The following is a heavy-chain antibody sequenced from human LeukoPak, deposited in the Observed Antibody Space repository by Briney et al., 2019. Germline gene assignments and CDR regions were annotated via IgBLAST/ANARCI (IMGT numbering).Heavy chain of an antibody. CDR3: ARGCIGGICWSRNWLDP. CDR1: GFTFSSYI. Sequence: QPGGSLSLSCAASGFTFSSYIMNWVRQAPGKGLEWVSFISTTGSTIHYGDSVRGRFTISRDNAKNSLSLQLNSLRDEDTAVYYCARGCIGGICWSRNWLDPWGQGTLVTVSS. V-gene: IGHV3-48*02. D-gene: IGHD2-15*01. J-gene: IGHJ5*02. CDR2: ISTTGSTI.